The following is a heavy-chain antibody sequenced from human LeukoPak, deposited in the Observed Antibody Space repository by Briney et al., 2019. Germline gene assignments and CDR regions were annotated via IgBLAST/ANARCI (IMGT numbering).Heavy chain of an antibody. Sequence: HPGTSLRLSCAASGFTFSFSALHWVRQAPGKGLEWVAVISYDEDIKHLVDSVKGRFSISKDNSKNMLFLEMNSLRPEDTGIYYCADLKEDVWGKGTTVIVSA. CDR2: ISYDEDIK. V-gene: IGHV3-30*04. CDR3: ADLKEDV. CDR1: GFTFSFSA. J-gene: IGHJ6*04.